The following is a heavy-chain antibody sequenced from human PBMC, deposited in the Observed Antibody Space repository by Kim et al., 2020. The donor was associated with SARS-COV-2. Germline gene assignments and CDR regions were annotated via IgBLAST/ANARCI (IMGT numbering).Heavy chain of an antibody. CDR3: ARGGAVRRMIVVVITEIDY. V-gene: IGHV1-3*01. CDR2: INAGNGNT. CDR1: GYTFTSYA. J-gene: IGHJ4*02. Sequence: ASVKVSCKASGYTFTSYAMHWVRQAPGQRLEWMGWINAGNGNTKYSQKFQGRVTITRDTSASTAYMELSSLRSEDTAVYYCARGGAVRRMIVVVITEIDYWGQGTLVTVSS. D-gene: IGHD3-22*01.